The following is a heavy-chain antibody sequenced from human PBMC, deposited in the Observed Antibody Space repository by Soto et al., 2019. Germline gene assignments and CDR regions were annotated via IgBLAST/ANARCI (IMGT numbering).Heavy chain of an antibody. CDR1: GFTFGDYA. Sequence: LRLSCTASGFTFGDYAMSWFRQAPGKGLEWVGFIRSKAFGGTTEYAASVKGRFTISRDDSKSIAYLQMNSLETEDTAVYSCSRRDSSGPGFDYWGQGTLVTVS. CDR3: SRRDSSGPGFDY. CDR2: IRSKAFGGTT. J-gene: IGHJ4*02. V-gene: IGHV3-49*03. D-gene: IGHD6-19*01.